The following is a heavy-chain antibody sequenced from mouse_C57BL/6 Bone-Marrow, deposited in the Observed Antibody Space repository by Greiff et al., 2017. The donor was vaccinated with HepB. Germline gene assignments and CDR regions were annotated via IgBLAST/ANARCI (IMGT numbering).Heavy chain of an antibody. V-gene: IGHV1-18*01. CDR2: INPNNGGT. Sequence: VQLQQSGPELVKPGASVKIPCKASGYTFTDYNMDWVKQSHGKSLEWIGDINPNNGGTIYNQKFKGKATLTVDKSSSTAYMELRSLTSEDTAVYYCARGGSSGYNWFAYWGQGTLVTVSA. CDR3: ARGGSSGYNWFAY. D-gene: IGHD3-2*02. CDR1: GYTFTDYN. J-gene: IGHJ3*01.